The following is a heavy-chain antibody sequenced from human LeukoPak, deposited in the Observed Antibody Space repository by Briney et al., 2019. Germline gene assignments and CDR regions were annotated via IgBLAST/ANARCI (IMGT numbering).Heavy chain of an antibody. D-gene: IGHD6-6*01. J-gene: IGHJ5*02. CDR2: ISGSGGSK. CDR3: AKSNRVPSISSSGFDP. CDR1: GFTVSSYA. Sequence: PGGSLRLSCAASGFTVSSYAMTWVRQAPGKGLEWVSFISGSGGSKYYADSVKGRFTISRDNSRNTLYLQMNSLRAEDTAVYYCAKSNRVPSISSSGFDPWGQGTLVTVSS. V-gene: IGHV3-23*01.